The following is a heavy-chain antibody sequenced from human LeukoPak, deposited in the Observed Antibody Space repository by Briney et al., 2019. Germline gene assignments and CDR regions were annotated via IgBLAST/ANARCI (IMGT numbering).Heavy chain of an antibody. D-gene: IGHD2-15*01. V-gene: IGHV3-30*04. CDR2: ISYDGSNK. J-gene: IGHJ6*04. CDR1: GFTFNSYA. Sequence: PGGSLRLSCAASGFTFNSYAMHWVRQAPGKGLEWVAVISYDGSNKYYADSVKGRFTISRDNSKNTLYLQMNSLRAEDTAVYYCAREPGYCSGGSCYSVIYYYYGMDVWGKGTTVTVSS. CDR3: AREPGYCSGGSCYSVIYYYYGMDV.